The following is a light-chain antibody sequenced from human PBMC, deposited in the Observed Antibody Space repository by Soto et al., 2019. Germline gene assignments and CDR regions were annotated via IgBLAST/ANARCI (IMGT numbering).Light chain of an antibody. CDR2: AAY. J-gene: IGKJ1*01. CDR3: QKYNSAPWT. Sequence: DIPMTQSPSSLSASVGDRVTITCRASQDITNYLAWYQQKPGKGPKLLIYAAYILQSGVPSRFSGSGSGTDFTLTISSLQPEDVATYYCQKYNSAPWTFGQGTKVEIK. CDR1: QDITNY. V-gene: IGKV1-27*01.